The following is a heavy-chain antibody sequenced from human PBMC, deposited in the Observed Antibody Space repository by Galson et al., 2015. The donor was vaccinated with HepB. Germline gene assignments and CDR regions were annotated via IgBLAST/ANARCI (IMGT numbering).Heavy chain of an antibody. Sequence: SLRLSCAASGFTFSSYGMHWVRQAPGKGLEWVAVISYDGSNKYYADSVKGRFTISRDNSKNTLYLQMNSLRAEDTAVYYCAKDFTVVSRIVDDWGQGTLVTVSS. CDR1: GFTFSSYG. CDR3: AKDFTVVSRIVDD. CDR2: ISYDGSNK. V-gene: IGHV3-30*18. J-gene: IGHJ4*02. D-gene: IGHD4-23*01.